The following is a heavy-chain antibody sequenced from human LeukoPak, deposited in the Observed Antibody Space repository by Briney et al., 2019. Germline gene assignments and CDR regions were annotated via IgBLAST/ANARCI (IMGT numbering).Heavy chain of an antibody. CDR3: ARDRGYSSSWVPFGYFDY. CDR2: ISYDGSNK. D-gene: IGHD6-13*01. J-gene: IGHJ4*02. CDR1: GFTFSSYA. Sequence: QPGRSLRLSCAASGFTFSSYAMHWVRQAPGKGLEWVAVISYDGSNKYYADSVKGRFTISRDNSKNTLYLQMNSLRAEDTAVYYCARDRGYSSSWVPFGYFDYWGQGTLVTVSS. V-gene: IGHV3-30*04.